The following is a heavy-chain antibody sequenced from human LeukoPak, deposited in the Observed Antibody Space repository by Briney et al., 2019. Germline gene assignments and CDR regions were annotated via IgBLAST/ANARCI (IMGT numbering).Heavy chain of an antibody. V-gene: IGHV3-7*04. CDR1: GFPFSSYW. CDR3: TRVGYIDEGIDY. J-gene: IGHJ4*02. CDR2: IKQDGSKK. D-gene: IGHD5-24*01. Sequence: QPGGSLRLSCVASGFPFSSYWMTWVRQAPGKGLEWVANIKQDGSKKSYVDSVKGRFTIPRDNAKNSLYLQMNSLRAEDTAIYYCTRVGYIDEGIDYWGQGTLVTVSS.